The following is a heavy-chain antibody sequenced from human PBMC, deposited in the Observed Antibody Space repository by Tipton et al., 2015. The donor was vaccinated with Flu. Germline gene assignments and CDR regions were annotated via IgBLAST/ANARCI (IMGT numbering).Heavy chain of an antibody. D-gene: IGHD3-10*01. CDR1: GYAISTGYY. J-gene: IGHJ4*02. CDR3: SRSTYYYGSGSSDY. CDR2: ISHSGST. Sequence: TLSLTCAVSGYAISTGYYWGWIRQPPGKGLEWIGTISHSGSTYYKPSLKSRVTISLDTFQNQFSLKLNSVTAADTAVYYCSRSTYYYGSGSSDYWGQGTLAIVSS. V-gene: IGHV4-38-2*01.